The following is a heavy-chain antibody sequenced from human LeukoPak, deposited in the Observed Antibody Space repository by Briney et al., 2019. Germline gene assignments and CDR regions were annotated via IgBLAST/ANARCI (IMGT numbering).Heavy chain of an antibody. D-gene: IGHD4-17*01. Sequence: GGSLRLSCVASGFAFGDYYMIWIRQAPGKGLEWISHISTSGTIYNADSVKGRFTISRDNAKNSLFLEMNSLRVEDTAVYYCARRYGDYRNYGMDVWGQGTTVTVSS. CDR3: ARRYGDYRNYGMDV. J-gene: IGHJ6*02. CDR2: ISTSGTI. V-gene: IGHV3-11*01. CDR1: GFAFGDYY.